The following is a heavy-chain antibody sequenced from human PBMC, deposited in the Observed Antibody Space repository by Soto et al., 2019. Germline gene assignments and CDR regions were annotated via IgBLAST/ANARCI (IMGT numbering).Heavy chain of an antibody. J-gene: IGHJ4*02. CDR1: GYIFSSHG. D-gene: IGHD3-10*01. CDR3: AREAFDADYIDF. V-gene: IGHV1-18*01. CDR2: ISAYNGDR. Sequence: QVHLVQSGAEVKKPGASVKVSCKASGYIFSSHGICWVRQAPGRGLEWMAWISAYNGDRNYAETLQGRVTVTTDTSTNTAYMELRSLRSDDTAVYYCAREAFDADYIDFWGQGTLVTVSS.